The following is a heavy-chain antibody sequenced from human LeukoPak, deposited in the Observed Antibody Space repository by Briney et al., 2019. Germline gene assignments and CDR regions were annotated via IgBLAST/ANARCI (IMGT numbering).Heavy chain of an antibody. J-gene: IGHJ4*02. CDR1: GFTFSSYE. CDR3: ARGLGYYDILTGYPYYYFDY. CDR2: IYYSGST. Sequence: PGGSLRLSCAASGFTFSSYEMNWVRQPPGKGLEWIGSIYYSGSTYYNPSLKSRVTISVDTSKNQFSLKLSSVTAADTAVYYCARGLGYYDILTGYPYYYFDYWGQGTLVTVSS. V-gene: IGHV4-39*07. D-gene: IGHD3-9*01.